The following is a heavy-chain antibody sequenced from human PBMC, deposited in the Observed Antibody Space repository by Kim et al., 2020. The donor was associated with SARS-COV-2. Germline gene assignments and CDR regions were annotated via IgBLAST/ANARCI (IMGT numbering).Heavy chain of an antibody. CDR1: GYSFTSYW. Sequence: GESLKISCQGSGYSFTSYWIGWVRQMPGEGLEWMGIIYPGDSDTRYSPSLQGQVTFSADKSISTAYLQWSSLQASDTAMYYCARQGGEQAFDIWGQGTMVTVSS. CDR2: IYPGDSDT. D-gene: IGHD2-15*01. V-gene: IGHV5-51*01. J-gene: IGHJ3*02. CDR3: ARQGGEQAFDI.